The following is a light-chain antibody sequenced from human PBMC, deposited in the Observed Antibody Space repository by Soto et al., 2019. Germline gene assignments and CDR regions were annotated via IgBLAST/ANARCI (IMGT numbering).Light chain of an antibody. V-gene: IGKV1-5*03. CDR3: QQYHDNWT. Sequence: DIQMTQSPSTLSASVGDRVTITCRASQSISSWLAWYQQKPGTAPKLLIYKASTLQSGVPSRFSGSGSGTEFTLTISSLQPDDSATSYCQQYHDNWTFGQGTKV. J-gene: IGKJ1*01. CDR1: QSISSW. CDR2: KAS.